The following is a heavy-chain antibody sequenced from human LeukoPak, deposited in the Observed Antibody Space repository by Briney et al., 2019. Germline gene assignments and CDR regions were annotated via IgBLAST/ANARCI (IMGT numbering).Heavy chain of an antibody. Sequence: PGGSLRLSCAASGFTFSSYAMHWVRQAPGKGLEWVAVISYDGSNKYYADSVKGRFTISRDNSKNTLYLQMNSLRAEDTAVYYCARDVRFLEWLDDAFDIWGQGTMVTVSS. J-gene: IGHJ3*02. CDR2: ISYDGSNK. CDR1: GFTFSSYA. CDR3: ARDVRFLEWLDDAFDI. V-gene: IGHV3-30-3*01. D-gene: IGHD3-3*01.